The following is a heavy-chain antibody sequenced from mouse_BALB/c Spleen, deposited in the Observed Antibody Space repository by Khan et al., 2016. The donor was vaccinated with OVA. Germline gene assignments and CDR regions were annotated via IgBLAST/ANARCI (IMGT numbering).Heavy chain of an antibody. CDR2: IGPGSGST. V-gene: IGHV1S41*01. D-gene: IGHD1-1*01. CDR1: GYSFTSYW. CDR3: ARENYYGRTCYAMDY. Sequence: DLVKPWASVKLSCKVSGYSFTSYWINWIKQRPRQGLEWSGRIGPGSGSTYYTEVFKGKATLTVDTSSSTAYIQLSSLSSEDSAVYFCARENYYGRTCYAMDYWGQGTSVTVSS. J-gene: IGHJ4*01.